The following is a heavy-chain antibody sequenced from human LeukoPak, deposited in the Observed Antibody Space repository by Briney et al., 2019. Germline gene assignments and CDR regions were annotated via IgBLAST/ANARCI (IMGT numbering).Heavy chain of an antibody. CDR1: GFTFSSYW. D-gene: IGHD3-16*02. CDR3: ARVNYDYVWGSYRFDY. V-gene: IGHV3-7*01. CDR2: INHNGNVN. Sequence: GGSLRLSCAASGFTFSSYWMNWARQAPGKGLEWVASINHNGNVNYYVDSVKGRFTISRDNAKNSLYLQMNSLRAEDTAVYYCARVNYDYVWGSYRFDYWGQGTLVTVSS. J-gene: IGHJ4*02.